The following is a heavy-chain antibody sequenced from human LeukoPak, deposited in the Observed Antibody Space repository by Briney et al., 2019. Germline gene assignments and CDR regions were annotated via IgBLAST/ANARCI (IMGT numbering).Heavy chain of an antibody. D-gene: IGHD3-9*01. CDR2: IYYSGST. V-gene: IGHV4-59*01. J-gene: IGHJ4*02. Sequence: PSETLSLTCTVSGGSISSYYWSWIRQPPGKGLEWIGYIYYSGSTNYNPSLKSRVTISVDTSKNQFSLKLSSVTAADTAVYYCARSKDILTGYCLDYWGQGTLVTVSS. CDR3: ARSKDILTGYCLDY. CDR1: GGSISSYY.